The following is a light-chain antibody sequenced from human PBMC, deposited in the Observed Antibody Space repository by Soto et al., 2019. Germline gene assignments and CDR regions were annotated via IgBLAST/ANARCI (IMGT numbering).Light chain of an antibody. CDR1: SSNIGAGYD. J-gene: IGLJ2*01. CDR2: EVS. CDR3: SSYTSSSTL. V-gene: IGLV1-40*01. Sequence: QAVVTQPPSVSGAPGQRVTISCTGSSSNIGAGYDVHWYQQLPGTAPKLMIYEVSNRPSGVSNRFSGSKSGNTASLTISGLQAEDEADYYCSSYTSSSTLFGGGTKVTVL.